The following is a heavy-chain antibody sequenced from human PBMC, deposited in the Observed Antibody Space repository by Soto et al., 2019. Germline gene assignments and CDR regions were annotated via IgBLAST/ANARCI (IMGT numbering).Heavy chain of an antibody. CDR3: ARGVSAGVDY. J-gene: IGHJ4*02. CDR2: MQPSTGRT. Sequence: VASVKVSCKASGYSFTSLDINWVRQTAGQRLEWMGWMQPSTGRTGYAQKFQGRVTMTRDTSINTAYMELTTLTSDDTAFYYCARGVSAGVDYWGRGSLVTVSS. D-gene: IGHD1-26*01. CDR1: GYSFTSLD. V-gene: IGHV1-8*01.